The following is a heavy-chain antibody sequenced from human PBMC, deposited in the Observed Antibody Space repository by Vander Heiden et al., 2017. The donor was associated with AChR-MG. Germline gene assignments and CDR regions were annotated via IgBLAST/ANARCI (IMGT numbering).Heavy chain of an antibody. V-gene: IGHV3-9*01. D-gene: IGHD6-6*01. CDR2: ISWNSGSI. CDR1: GFTFDDYA. Sequence: EVQLVESGGGLVQPGRSLRLSCAASGFTFDDYAMHWVRQAPGKGLEWVSGISWNSGSIGYADSVKGRFTISRDNAKNSLYLQMNSLRAEDTALYYCAKDFSSSSLSYYYYMDVWGKGTTVTVSS. CDR3: AKDFSSSSLSYYYYMDV. J-gene: IGHJ6*03.